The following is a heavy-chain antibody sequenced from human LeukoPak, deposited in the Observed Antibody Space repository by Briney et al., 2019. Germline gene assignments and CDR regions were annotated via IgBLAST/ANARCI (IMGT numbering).Heavy chain of an antibody. D-gene: IGHD2-15*01. J-gene: IGHJ4*02. V-gene: IGHV1-3*01. CDR2: INAGNGNT. Sequence: ASVSVSCKASGYTFTSYAMHCVRQAPGQRRECMGWINAGNGNTKYSQKFQGRVTITRDTSASTAYMELSSLRSEDTAVYYCARDECGGGSCYDYWGQGTLVTVSS. CDR3: ARDECGGGSCYDY. CDR1: GYTFTSYA.